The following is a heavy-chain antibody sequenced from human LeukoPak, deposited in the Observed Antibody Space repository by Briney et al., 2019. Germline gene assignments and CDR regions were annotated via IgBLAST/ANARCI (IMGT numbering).Heavy chain of an antibody. J-gene: IGHJ4*02. V-gene: IGHV4-34*01. CDR3: ARGRRSSRAATLYY. CDR1: GGSFSGYY. D-gene: IGHD5-24*01. CDR2: INHSGST. Sequence: SETLSLTCAVYGGSFSGYYWSWVRQPPGKGLEWIGEINHSGSTNYNPSLKSRVTISVDTSKNQFSLKLSSVTAADTAVYYCARGRRSSRAATLYYWGQGTLVTVSS.